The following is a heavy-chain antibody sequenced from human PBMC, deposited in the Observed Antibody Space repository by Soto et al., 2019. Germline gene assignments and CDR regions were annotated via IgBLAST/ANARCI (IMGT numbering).Heavy chain of an antibody. D-gene: IGHD2-15*01. CDR2: INPSGGST. CDR1: GYTFTSYY. Sequence: ASVKGSCKASGYTFTSYYMHWVRQAPGQGLEWMGIINPSGGSTRYAQKFQGRVTMTRDTSTSTVYMELSSLRSEDTAVYYCARDRRKFSDGRSSTGYGMDVWGQGTTVTVSS. V-gene: IGHV1-46*01. J-gene: IGHJ6*02. CDR3: ARDRRKFSDGRSSTGYGMDV.